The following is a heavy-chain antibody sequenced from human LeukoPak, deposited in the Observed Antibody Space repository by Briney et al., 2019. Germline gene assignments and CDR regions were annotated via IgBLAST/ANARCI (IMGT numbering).Heavy chain of an antibody. J-gene: IGHJ5*02. Sequence: ASVKVSCKSSGYKFTAYYIHWIRQAPGQGLEWMGWVNPDSGDTNYTQKYQGRLTLTRDTSVTTVYMELSSLTSDDTAVYYCARVWDASGWSNWFDPWGQGTLVTVSS. CDR2: VNPDSGDT. V-gene: IGHV1-2*02. D-gene: IGHD6-19*01. CDR3: ARVWDASGWSNWFDP. CDR1: GYKFTAYY.